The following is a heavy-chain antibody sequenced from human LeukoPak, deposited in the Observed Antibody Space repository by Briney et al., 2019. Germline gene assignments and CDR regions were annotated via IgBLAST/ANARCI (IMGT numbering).Heavy chain of an antibody. CDR1: GFTFSSYG. J-gene: IGHJ4*02. CDR2: ISYDGSNK. D-gene: IGHD1-26*01. CDR3: AKEGYSGSYYTPAYLDY. V-gene: IGHV3-30*18. Sequence: PGRSLRLSCAASGFTFSSYGIHWVRQAPGKGLEWVAVISYDGSNKYYADSVKGRFTISRDNSKNTLYLQMNSLRAEDTAVYYCAKEGYSGSYYTPAYLDYWGQGTLVTVSS.